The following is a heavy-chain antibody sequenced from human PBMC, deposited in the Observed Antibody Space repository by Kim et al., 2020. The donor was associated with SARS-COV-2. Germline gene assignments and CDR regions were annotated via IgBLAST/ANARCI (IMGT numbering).Heavy chain of an antibody. CDR3: TRHDWFDP. Sequence: SGGATVYAYSVKCRFTMSKDSSKNTLYLQMNSLGVEDTAVYYCTRHDWFDPWGQGTLVTVSS. V-gene: IGHV3-66*04. CDR2: SGGAT. J-gene: IGHJ5*02.